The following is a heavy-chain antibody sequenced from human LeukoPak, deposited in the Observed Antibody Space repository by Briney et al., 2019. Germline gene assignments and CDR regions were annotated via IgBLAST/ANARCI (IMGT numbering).Heavy chain of an antibody. CDR3: ARQGQQLVPPEGFDY. CDR2: IYHSGST. Sequence: SETLSLTCAVSGYSISSGYYWGWIRQPPGKGLEWIGSIYHSGSTYYNPSLKSRVTISVDTSKNQFSLKLSSVTAADTAVYYCARQGQQLVPPEGFDYWGQGTLVTVSS. CDR1: GYSISSGYY. D-gene: IGHD6-13*01. V-gene: IGHV4-38-2*01. J-gene: IGHJ4*02.